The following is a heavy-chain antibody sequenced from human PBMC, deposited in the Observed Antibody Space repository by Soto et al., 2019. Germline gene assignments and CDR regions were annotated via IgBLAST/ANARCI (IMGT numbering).Heavy chain of an antibody. V-gene: IGHV4-34*01. J-gene: IGHJ5*02. D-gene: IGHD1-1*01. CDR3: AREGDTSNDGFEL. CDR2: ISQSGNS. CDR1: GESLSGFY. Sequence: QVQLQHWGTGQLKISETLSLTCAVYGESLSGFYWSWIRQAPGKGLEWIGEISQSGNSRYNPSRKSRFTMSVDSPKNQFSLNSSSVTAADTALYYGAREGDTSNDGFELWGQGTPVTVSS.